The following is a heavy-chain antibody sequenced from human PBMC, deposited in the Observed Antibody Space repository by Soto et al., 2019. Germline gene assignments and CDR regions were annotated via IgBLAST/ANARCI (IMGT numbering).Heavy chain of an antibody. CDR2: INHSGST. J-gene: IGHJ5*02. D-gene: IGHD5-12*01. CDR1: GVSFSGYY. V-gene: IGHV4-34*01. CDR3: ARLSNGYNYFRLYNWFDP. Sequence: SETLPLTCAVYGVSFSGYYWSWIRQPPGKGLEWIGEINHSGSTNYNPSLKSRVTISVDTSKNQFSLKLSSVTAADTAVYYRARLSNGYNYFRLYNWFDPWGQGTLVTVSS.